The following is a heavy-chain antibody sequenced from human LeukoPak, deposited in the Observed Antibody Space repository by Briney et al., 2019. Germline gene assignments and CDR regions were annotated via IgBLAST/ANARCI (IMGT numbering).Heavy chain of an antibody. CDR1: GFTVSSNY. CDR2: IYSGGST. J-gene: IGHJ3*02. CDR3: ARELDRFDAFDI. Sequence: GGSLRLSCAASGFTVSSNYMSWVRQAPGKGLEWVSVIYSGGSTYYADSVKGRFTISRDNSKNTLYLQMNSLRAEDTAVYYCARELDRFDAFDIWGQGTMVTVSS. V-gene: IGHV3-53*05.